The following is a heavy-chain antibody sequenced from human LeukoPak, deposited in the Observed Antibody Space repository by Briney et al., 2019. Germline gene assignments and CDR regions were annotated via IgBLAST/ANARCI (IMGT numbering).Heavy chain of an antibody. CDR2: IYYSGRT. CDR1: GGSITSHY. V-gene: IGHV4-59*08. Sequence: SETLSLTCTVSGGSITSHYWSWILQAPGKGLEWIRFIYYSGRTKYNPSLQGRVTISLDTSEKKFSLKVTSVTAADTAVYYCTRLLDNDSSGDPDTFDIWGQGTVVTVSS. J-gene: IGHJ3*02. CDR3: TRLLDNDSSGDPDTFDI. D-gene: IGHD3-22*01.